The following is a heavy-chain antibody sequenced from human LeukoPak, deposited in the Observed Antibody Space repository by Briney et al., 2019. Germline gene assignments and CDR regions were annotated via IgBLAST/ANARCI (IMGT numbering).Heavy chain of an antibody. CDR3: ARDPNHYGGNPDY. D-gene: IGHD4-23*01. V-gene: IGHV3-74*01. J-gene: IGHJ4*02. Sequence: GGSLRLSCAASGFTFSSYWMHRVRQAPGKGLVWVSRINSDGSSTSYADSVKGRFTVSRDNAKNTLYLQMNSLRAEDTAVYYCARDPNHYGGNPDYWGQGTLVTVSS. CDR1: GFTFSSYW. CDR2: INSDGSST.